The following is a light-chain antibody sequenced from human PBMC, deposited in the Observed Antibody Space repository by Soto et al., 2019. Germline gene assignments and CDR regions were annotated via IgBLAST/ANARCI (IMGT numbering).Light chain of an antibody. CDR1: QSVSRY. Sequence: EIVSTQSPDILSLSPGERATLSCRASQSVSRYLNWFQQKPGQAPRLLIYGASSRATGIPDRFSGSGSGTDFTLTISRLEPEDFAVFYCLQYGSSPYTFGPGTKV. V-gene: IGKV3-20*01. J-gene: IGKJ2*01. CDR2: GAS. CDR3: LQYGSSPYT.